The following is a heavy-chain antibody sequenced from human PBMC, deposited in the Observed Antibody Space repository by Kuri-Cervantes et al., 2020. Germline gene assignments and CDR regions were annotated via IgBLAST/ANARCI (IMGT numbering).Heavy chain of an antibody. D-gene: IGHD4-17*01. CDR3: AKPDTVTTPLGAFDI. V-gene: IGHV1-69*13. Sequence: SVKVSCKASGGTFSSYAISWVRQAPGQGLEWMGGIIPIFGTANYAQKFQGRVTITADESTSTAYMELSSLRSEDTAVYYCAKPDTVTTPLGAFDIWGQGTMVTVSS. CDR2: IIPIFGTA. J-gene: IGHJ3*02. CDR1: GGTFSSYA.